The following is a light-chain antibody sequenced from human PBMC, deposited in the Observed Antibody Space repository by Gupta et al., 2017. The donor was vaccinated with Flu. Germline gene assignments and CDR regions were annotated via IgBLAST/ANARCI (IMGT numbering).Light chain of an antibody. CDR2: DAS. CDR1: QNVGSN. Sequence: SPATLSASHGVSASLSCRASQNVGSNLAWYQQNPGQATRLLIHDASTRATGIPTRFSGSGSGTEFTLTISSLQSDDYAVYICQQYDDWPSFGGGTTVGIK. CDR3: QQYDDWPS. J-gene: IGKJ4*01. V-gene: IGKV3-15*01.